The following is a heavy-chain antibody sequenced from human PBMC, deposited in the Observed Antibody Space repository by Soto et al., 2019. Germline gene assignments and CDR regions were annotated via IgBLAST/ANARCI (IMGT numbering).Heavy chain of an antibody. D-gene: IGHD1-26*01. V-gene: IGHV4-38-2*01. Sequence: PSETLSLTCAVSSFSISSGDYWGWVRQPPAQGLECLGSIDHSGTTNYSPSLKSRVTISIDTSKNQFSLTLRSVTAADAAVYYCASCLSTAGDPQWGIQGLDIWGQGAVGTVST. CDR1: SFSISSGDY. J-gene: IGHJ4*02. CDR2: IDHSGTT. CDR3: ASCLSTAGDPQWGIQGLDI.